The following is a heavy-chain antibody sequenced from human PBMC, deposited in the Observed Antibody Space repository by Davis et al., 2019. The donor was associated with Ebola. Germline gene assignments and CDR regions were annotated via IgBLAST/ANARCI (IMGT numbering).Heavy chain of an antibody. V-gene: IGHV4-39*01. D-gene: IGHD4-17*01. CDR3: AKHLAADYVSPFDS. CDR2: IYDRGST. Sequence: MPSETLSLTCTVSGGSIGITGSCWGWIRQPPGKGLEWIGTIYDRGSTHYKPSLKSRLTISLDTSKNQFSLRLTSVTAADTALYYCAKHLAADYVSPFDSWGQGNLVTVSS. J-gene: IGHJ4*02. CDR1: GGSIGITGSC.